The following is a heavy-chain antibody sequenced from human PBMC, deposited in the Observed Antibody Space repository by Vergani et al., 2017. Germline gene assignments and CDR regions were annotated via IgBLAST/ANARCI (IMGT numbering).Heavy chain of an antibody. D-gene: IGHD2-2*01. CDR3: ASGKGFFELLS. CDR2: ISYSGGT. CDR1: GGSISSGGYY. J-gene: IGHJ5*02. V-gene: IGHV4-61*08. Sequence: QVQLQESGPGLVKPSQTLSLTCTVSGGSISSGGYYWSWIRQPPGKGLEWIGYISYSGGTNYNPSLKSRVTISVDTSKNQFSLKLTSVTAADTAVYYCASGKGFFELLSWGQGTLVTVSS.